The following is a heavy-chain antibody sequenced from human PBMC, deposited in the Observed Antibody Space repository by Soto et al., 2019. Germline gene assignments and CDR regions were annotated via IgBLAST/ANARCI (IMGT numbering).Heavy chain of an antibody. CDR3: ARDPHYYDSSGYYDY. V-gene: IGHV3-21*01. D-gene: IGHD3-22*01. J-gene: IGHJ4*02. CDR1: GFTFSSYS. Sequence: LRLSCAASGFTFSSYSMNWVRQAPGEGLEWVSSISSSSSYIYYADSVKGRFTISRDNAKNSLYLQMNSLRAEDTAVYYCARDPHYYDSSGYYDYWGQGTLVTVSS. CDR2: ISSSSSYI.